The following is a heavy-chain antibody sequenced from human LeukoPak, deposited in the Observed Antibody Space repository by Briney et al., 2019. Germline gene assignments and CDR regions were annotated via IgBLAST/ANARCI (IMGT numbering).Heavy chain of an antibody. J-gene: IGHJ4*02. Sequence: SVKVSCKASGGTFSSYAISWVRQAPGQGLEWMGRIIPILGIANYAQKFQGRVTITADKSTSTAYMELSSLRSEDTAVYYCARYSGSSTFDYWGQGTLVTVSS. V-gene: IGHV1-69*04. D-gene: IGHD1-26*01. CDR2: IIPILGIA. CDR3: ARYSGSSTFDY. CDR1: GGTFSSYA.